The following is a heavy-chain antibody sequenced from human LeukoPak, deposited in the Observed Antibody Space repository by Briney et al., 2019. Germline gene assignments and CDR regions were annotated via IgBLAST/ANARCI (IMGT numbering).Heavy chain of an antibody. CDR2: IISKADGYAT. D-gene: IGHD1-1*01. Sequence: QSGGSLRLSCAASGFTFSGAHMHWVRQASGKGLEWVGRIISKADGYATAYAASMKGRFTISRDDSKNTAYLQMSSLKTEDTAVYFCSPAVRTRFDYWGQGILVTVSS. V-gene: IGHV3-73*01. J-gene: IGHJ4*02. CDR1: GFTFSGAH. CDR3: SPAVRTRFDY.